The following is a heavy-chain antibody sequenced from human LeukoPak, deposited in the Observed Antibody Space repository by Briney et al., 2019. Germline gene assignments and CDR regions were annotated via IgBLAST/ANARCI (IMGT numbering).Heavy chain of an antibody. J-gene: IGHJ4*02. Sequence: SETLSLTCTVSGGSISSSNYYWSWIRQPAGKGLEWIGRIYTSGSTNYNPSLKSRVTISVDTSKNQFSLKLSSVTAADTAVYYCARENAGRPASRVDYWGQGTLVTVSS. D-gene: IGHD1-14*01. CDR2: IYTSGST. CDR1: GGSISSSNYY. CDR3: ARENAGRPASRVDY. V-gene: IGHV4-61*02.